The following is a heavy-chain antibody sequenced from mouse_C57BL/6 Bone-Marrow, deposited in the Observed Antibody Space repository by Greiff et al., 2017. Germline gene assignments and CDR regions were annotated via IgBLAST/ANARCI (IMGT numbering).Heavy chain of an antibody. V-gene: IGHV1-52*01. CDR1: GYTFTSYW. D-gene: IGHD2-3*01. J-gene: IGHJ2*01. Sequence: QVQLQQPGAELVRPGSSVKLSCKASGYTFTSYWMHWVKQRPIQGLEWIGNIDPSDSETHYNQKFTDKATLTVDKSSSTAYMQLSSLTSEDSAVYYCARAQPTIDDGYYRFDYWGQGTTLTVSS. CDR2: IDPSDSET. CDR3: ARAQPTIDDGYYRFDY.